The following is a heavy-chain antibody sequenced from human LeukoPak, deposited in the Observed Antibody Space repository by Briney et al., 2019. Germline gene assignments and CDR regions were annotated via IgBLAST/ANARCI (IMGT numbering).Heavy chain of an antibody. CDR3: ARDQRWFDY. CDR1: GFTFNSYR. Sequence: GGSLRLSCVASGFTFNSYRMMWVRQAPGKGLEWVANIKQDGSQKNYVDSVKGRFTISRDNAKNSVYLQMNSLRAEDTAVYYCARDQRWFDYWGQGTLVTVSS. CDR2: IKQDGSQK. J-gene: IGHJ4*02. V-gene: IGHV3-7*05. D-gene: IGHD2-15*01.